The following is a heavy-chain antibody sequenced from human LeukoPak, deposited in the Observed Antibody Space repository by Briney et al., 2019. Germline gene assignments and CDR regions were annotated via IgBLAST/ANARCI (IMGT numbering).Heavy chain of an antibody. CDR2: ITGSGDST. J-gene: IGHJ4*02. CDR3: AKYAVGSSSRYCDF. D-gene: IGHD6-13*01. V-gene: IGHV3-23*01. Sequence: GGSLRLSCAASGFTFSNYGMSWDRQAPGKGLEWVSGITGSGDSTYYADSVKGRFTLSRDNSKSTLYLQMNSLRAEDTAVYYCAKYAVGSSSRYCDFWGQGTLVTVSS. CDR1: GFTFSNYG.